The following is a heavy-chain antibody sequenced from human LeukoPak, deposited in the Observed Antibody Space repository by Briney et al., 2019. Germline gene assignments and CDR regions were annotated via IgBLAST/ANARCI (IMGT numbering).Heavy chain of an antibody. CDR1: GGSFSGYY. CDR2: INHSGST. CDR3: ARGDIVVVPGNWFDP. D-gene: IGHD2-2*01. J-gene: IGHJ5*02. Sequence: SETLSLTCAVYGGSFSGYYWSWIRQPPGKGLEWIGEINHSGSTNYNPSLKSRVTTSVDTSKNQFSLKLSSVTAADTAVYYCARGDIVVVPGNWFDPWGQGTLVTVSS. V-gene: IGHV4-34*01.